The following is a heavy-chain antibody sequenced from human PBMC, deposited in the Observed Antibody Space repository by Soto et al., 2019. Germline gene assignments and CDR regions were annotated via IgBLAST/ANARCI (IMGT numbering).Heavy chain of an antibody. CDR2: IYYSGST. D-gene: IGHD2-15*01. Sequence: SETLSLTCTVSGGSVSSGRYYWSWIRQPPGKGLEWIGYIYYSGSTNYNPSLKSRVTISVDTSKNQFSLKLSSVTAADTAAYYCAGVVVAAIGNWFDPWGQGTLVTVSS. CDR1: GGSVSSGRYY. V-gene: IGHV4-61*01. J-gene: IGHJ5*02. CDR3: AGVVVAAIGNWFDP.